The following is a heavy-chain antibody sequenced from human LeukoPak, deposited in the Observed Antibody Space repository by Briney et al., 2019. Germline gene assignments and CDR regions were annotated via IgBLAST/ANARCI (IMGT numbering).Heavy chain of an antibody. V-gene: IGHV3-73*01. CDR3: VTFNWNYPALPFDY. Sequence: GGSLRLSCAGSVFTFKGSAMHWVREAAGHGLEGVGRIRTKANNCATAYAASLSGRFTISRDDSKNMAYLQLNGLKTEDTALYYWVTFNWNYPALPFDYWGHGTLVTVSS. CDR2: IRTKANNCAT. D-gene: IGHD1-7*01. J-gene: IGHJ4*01. CDR1: VFTFKGSA.